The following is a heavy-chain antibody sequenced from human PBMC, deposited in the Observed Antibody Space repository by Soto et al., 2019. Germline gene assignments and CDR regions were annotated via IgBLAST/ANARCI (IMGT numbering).Heavy chain of an antibody. CDR3: ARARDYYGSGTHRHFDY. CDR2: ISPSGGST. V-gene: IGHV1-46*01. CDR1: GYTFTSYY. Sequence: ASVKVSCKTSGYTFTSYYMHWVRQAPGQGLEWMGIISPSGGSTTYAQKFQGRVTMTRDTSTSTLYMELSSLRSEDTAVYYCARARDYYGSGTHRHFDYWDQGTLVTVSS. D-gene: IGHD3-10*01. J-gene: IGHJ4*02.